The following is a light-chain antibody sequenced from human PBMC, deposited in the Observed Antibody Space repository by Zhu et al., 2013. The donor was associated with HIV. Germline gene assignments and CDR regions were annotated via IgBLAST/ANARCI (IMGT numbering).Light chain of an antibody. CDR3: QQYNNWPPLT. CDR2: AAS. V-gene: IGKV3-15*01. CDR1: QSISNN. Sequence: DIVLTQSPGTLSLSPGDTATLSCRASQSISNNLAWYQLKPGQPPRLLIYAASTRATDVPARFSGSGSGAEFTLTISSLQSEDFAVYYCQQYNNWPPLTFGGGTKVEI. J-gene: IGKJ4*01.